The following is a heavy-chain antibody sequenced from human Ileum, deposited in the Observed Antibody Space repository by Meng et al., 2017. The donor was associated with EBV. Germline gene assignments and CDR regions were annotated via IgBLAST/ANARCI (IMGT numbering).Heavy chain of an antibody. D-gene: IGHD1-26*01. CDR3: TKWAASIGVF. Sequence: VRLWDSGVGLVQPGGSLNLSCAPSGFTFSDSSMHWVRQASGKGLEWVGRIRSKANNYATAYAASVKGRFTISRDDSKNTAYLQMNSLKTEDTAVYYCTKWAASIGVFWGQGTLVTVSS. J-gene: IGHJ4*02. CDR2: IRSKANNYAT. CDR1: GFTFSDSS. V-gene: IGHV3-73*02.